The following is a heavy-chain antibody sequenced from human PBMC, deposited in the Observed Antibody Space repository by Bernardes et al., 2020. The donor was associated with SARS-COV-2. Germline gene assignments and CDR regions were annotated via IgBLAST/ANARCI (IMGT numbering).Heavy chain of an antibody. Sequence: GSLRLSCAASGFTFSNYAMSWVRQAPGKGLEWVSAISGSGGATFYADSVKGRFTISRDNSNNTLYLQMNSLRPEDTAVYYCATGGRVLGATLEYWGQGTLVTVSS. CDR2: ISGSGGAT. J-gene: IGHJ4*02. CDR1: GFTFSNYA. CDR3: ATGGRVLGATLEY. V-gene: IGHV3-23*01. D-gene: IGHD1-26*01.